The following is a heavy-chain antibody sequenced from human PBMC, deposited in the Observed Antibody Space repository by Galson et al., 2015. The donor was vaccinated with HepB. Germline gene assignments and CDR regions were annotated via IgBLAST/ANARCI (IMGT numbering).Heavy chain of an antibody. CDR1: GFTFSNYG. V-gene: IGHV3-30*02. CDR3: AKEHGGKRDFYHYGVDV. D-gene: IGHD4-23*01. CDR2: IRYDGGNE. Sequence: SLRLSCAASGFTFSNYGMQWVRQAPGKGLEWVTFIRYDGGNEYYADSVKGRFTISRDNSKNTLYLAMNSLRPEDTAVYYCAKEHGGKRDFYHYGVDVWGQGTLVTVSS. J-gene: IGHJ6*02.